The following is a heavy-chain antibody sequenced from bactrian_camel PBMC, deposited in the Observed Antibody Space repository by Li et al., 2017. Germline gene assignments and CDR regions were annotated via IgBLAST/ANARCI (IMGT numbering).Heavy chain of an antibody. J-gene: IGHJ4*01. D-gene: IGHD4*01. V-gene: IGHV3S53*01. CDR2: FYRDGDT. Sequence: QVQLVESGGGSVQPGGSLRLSCTATGFTFEDVHAAWYRQAPGRRCELVSAFYRDGDTYYSRSVKGRFTISRDNDKRRVYLQMESLRPEDSADYFCATNRPRQPRDDDEPSCDEYREWGQGTQVTVS. CDR1: GFTFEDVH. CDR3: ATNRPRQPRDDDEPSCDEYRE.